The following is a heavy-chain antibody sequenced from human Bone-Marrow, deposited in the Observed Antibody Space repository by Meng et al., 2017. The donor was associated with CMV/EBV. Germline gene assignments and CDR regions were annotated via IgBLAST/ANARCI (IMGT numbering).Heavy chain of an antibody. V-gene: IGHV4-39*07. D-gene: IGHD5-12*01. CDR2: IYHSGST. CDR1: GGSISSSSYC. CDR3: ASRRGYSGYDRRGGWFDP. J-gene: IGHJ5*02. Sequence: SETLSLTCTVSGGSISSSSYCWGWIRQPPGKGLEWIGSIYHSGSTNYNPSLKSRVTISVDKSKNQFSLRLSSVTAADTAVYYCASRRGYSGYDRRGGWFDPWGQGTLVTVSS.